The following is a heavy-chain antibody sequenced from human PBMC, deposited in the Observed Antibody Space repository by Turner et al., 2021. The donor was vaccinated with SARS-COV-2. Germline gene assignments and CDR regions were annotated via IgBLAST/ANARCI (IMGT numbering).Heavy chain of an antibody. CDR3: ARDRGLSYDFWSAYYESWFDP. D-gene: IGHD3-3*01. Sequence: QVQLVESGGGVVQPGRSLRLSCAASVFTFSSYGMHWVRQAPGKGLEWVAVIWYDGSNKYYADSVKGRFTISRDKSKNTLYLQMNSLRAEDTAVYYCARDRGLSYDFWSAYYESWFDPWGQGTLVTVSS. CDR1: VFTFSSYG. CDR2: IWYDGSNK. V-gene: IGHV3-33*01. J-gene: IGHJ5*02.